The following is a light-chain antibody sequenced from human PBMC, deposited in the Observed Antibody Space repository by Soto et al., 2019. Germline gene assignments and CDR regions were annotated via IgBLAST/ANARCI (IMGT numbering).Light chain of an antibody. V-gene: IGKV1-39*01. CDR3: QQGFSRPRT. CDR1: QSIRSD. J-gene: IGKJ1*01. Sequence: DIQMTQSPSSLSASVGDRVTITCRASQSIRSDLNWYQQRPGKAPKLLIYTTSHLESGVPSRFSGSGSGTDFTLTISNLQPEDFATYFCQQGFSRPRTFGLGTTVEVK. CDR2: TTS.